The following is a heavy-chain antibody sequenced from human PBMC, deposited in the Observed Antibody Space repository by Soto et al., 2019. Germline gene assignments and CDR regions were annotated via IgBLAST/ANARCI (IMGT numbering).Heavy chain of an antibody. CDR1: GGSIGTYY. J-gene: IGHJ6*02. CDR3: ARDYYGSGSYYNGYYYYGMDV. D-gene: IGHD3-10*01. CDR2: IYYRGNT. V-gene: IGHV4-59*01. Sequence: SETLSLTCTVSGGSIGTYYWSWIRQPPGKGLEWIGYIYYRGNTDYNPSLKSRVTISLDTPKNQFSLKLSSVTAADTAVYYCARDYYGSGSYYNGYYYYGMDVWGQGTTVTVSS.